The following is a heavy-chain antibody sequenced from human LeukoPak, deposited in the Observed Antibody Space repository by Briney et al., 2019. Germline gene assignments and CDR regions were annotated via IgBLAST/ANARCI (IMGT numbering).Heavy chain of an antibody. CDR1: GYSFTSYW. CDR3: ARQVDTAMGLFDY. J-gene: IGHJ4*02. Sequence: GESLKISYKGSGYSFTSYWIGWVRQMPGKGLEWMGIIYPGDSDTRYSPSFQGQVTISADKSISTAYLQWSSLKASDTAMYYCARQVDTAMGLFDYWGQGTLVTVSP. CDR2: IYPGDSDT. D-gene: IGHD5-18*01. V-gene: IGHV5-51*01.